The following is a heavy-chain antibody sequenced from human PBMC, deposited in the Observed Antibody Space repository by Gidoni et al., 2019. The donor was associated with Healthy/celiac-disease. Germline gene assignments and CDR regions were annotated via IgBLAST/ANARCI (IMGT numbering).Heavy chain of an antibody. CDR1: GFTVSSNY. D-gene: IGHD5-18*01. Sequence: EVQLVASGGGLVQPGGSLRLSCAASGFTVSSNYMSWVRQAPGKGLEWVSVIYSGGSTYYADSVKGRFTISRDNSKNTLYLQMNSLRAEDTAVYYCARGEDTAMDHFDYWGQGTLVTVSS. CDR3: ARGEDTAMDHFDY. CDR2: IYSGGST. V-gene: IGHV3-66*01. J-gene: IGHJ4*02.